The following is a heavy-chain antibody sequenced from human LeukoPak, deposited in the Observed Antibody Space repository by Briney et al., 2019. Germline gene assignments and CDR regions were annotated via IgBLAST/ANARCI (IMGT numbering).Heavy chain of an antibody. J-gene: IGHJ4*02. CDR1: GVSSSSYS. CDR3: AGVDNRGSDYVLADYFDY. CDR2: ISHSSSPI. D-gene: IGHD1-14*01. V-gene: IGHV3-48*04. Sequence: PGEPLTLSWTASGVSSSSYSMSGLRQAPGKRLEWVSYISHSSSPIYYADSVQGRFTISSDNAKHSLYLQMNSLTADDTAVYYSAGVDNRGSDYVLADYFDYWGQGTLVTVSS.